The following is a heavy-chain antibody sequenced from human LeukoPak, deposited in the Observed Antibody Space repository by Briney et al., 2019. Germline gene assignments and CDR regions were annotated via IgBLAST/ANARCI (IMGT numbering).Heavy chain of an antibody. CDR2: IYHSGST. CDR1: GGSISSGGYY. Sequence: SQTLSLTCTVSGGSISSGGYYWSWIRQPPGKGLEWIGYIYHSGSTYYNPSLKSRVTISVDRSKNQFSLKLSSVTAADTAVYYCARDRSDFWSGYYRADYYYMDVWGKGTTVTVSS. V-gene: IGHV4-30-2*01. J-gene: IGHJ6*03. CDR3: ARDRSDFWSGYYRADYYYMDV. D-gene: IGHD3-3*01.